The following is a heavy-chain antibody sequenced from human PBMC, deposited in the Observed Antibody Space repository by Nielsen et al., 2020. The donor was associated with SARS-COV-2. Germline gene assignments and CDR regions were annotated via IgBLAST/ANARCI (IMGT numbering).Heavy chain of an antibody. Sequence: GESLKISCAASGFTFSSYGMHWVRQAPGKGLEWVAVIWYDGSNKYYADSVKGRFTISRDNSKNTLYLQMNSLRAEDTAVYYCARERGGIGPDGMDVWGQGTTVTVSS. CDR3: ARERGGIGPDGMDV. V-gene: IGHV3-33*01. D-gene: IGHD1-26*01. CDR2: IWYDGSNK. CDR1: GFTFSSYG. J-gene: IGHJ6*02.